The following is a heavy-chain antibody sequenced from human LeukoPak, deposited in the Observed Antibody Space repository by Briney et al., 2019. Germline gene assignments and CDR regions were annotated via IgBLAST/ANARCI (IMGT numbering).Heavy chain of an antibody. CDR3: ATVHQQLVRYFDY. D-gene: IGHD6-13*01. Sequence: ASVKVSCKVSGYTLTGLSMHWVRQAPGKGLEWMRGFDPEDGETIYAQKFQGRVTMTEDTSTDIAYMELSSLRSEDTAVYYCATVHQQLVRYFDYWGQGTLVTVSS. CDR1: GYTLTGLS. V-gene: IGHV1-24*01. J-gene: IGHJ4*02. CDR2: FDPEDGET.